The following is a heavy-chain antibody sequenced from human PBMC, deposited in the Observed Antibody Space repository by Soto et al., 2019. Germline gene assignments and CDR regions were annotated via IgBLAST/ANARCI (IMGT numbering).Heavy chain of an antibody. D-gene: IGHD2-15*01. J-gene: IGHJ4*02. CDR1: GYTFSTYY. V-gene: IGHV1-46*01. CDR2: INPSGGST. CDR3: AKEGVGGLYYSGL. Sequence: GASVKVSCKASGYTFSTYYMHWVRQAPGQGYEWMGIINPSGGSTTYAQKFQGRVTMTRDTSTTTVYMELSSLRAEDTAVYYCAKEGVGGLYYSGLWGLGTLVTVSS.